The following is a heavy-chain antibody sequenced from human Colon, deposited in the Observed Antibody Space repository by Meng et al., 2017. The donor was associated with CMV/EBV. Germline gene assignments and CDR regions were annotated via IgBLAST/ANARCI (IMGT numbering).Heavy chain of an antibody. V-gene: IGHV4-61*08. CDR3: ARDRSIMITSGATHGMDV. CDR2: IYYSGRT. J-gene: IGHJ6*02. CDR1: GGSISSGGYY. Sequence: SETLSLTCSVSGGSISSGGYYWSWIRQPPGKGLEWIGFIYYSGRTIYNPSLKSRVTMSVDTSNNQFSLKLSSVTAADTAVYYCARDRSIMITSGATHGMDVWGQGTTVTVSS. D-gene: IGHD3-16*01.